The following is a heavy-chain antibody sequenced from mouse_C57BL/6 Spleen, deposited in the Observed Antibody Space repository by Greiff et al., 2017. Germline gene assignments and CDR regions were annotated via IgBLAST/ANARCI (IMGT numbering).Heavy chain of an antibody. CDR2: IYPGDGDT. CDR1: GYAFSSYW. V-gene: IGHV1-80*01. D-gene: IGHD1-1*01. CDR3: ARGVAPSYYFDY. Sequence: VMLVESGAELVKPGASVKISCKASGYAFSSYWMNWVKQRPGKGLEWIGQIYPGDGDTNYHGKFKGKATMTADKSSSTAYMQLSSLTSEDSAVYFCARGVAPSYYFDYWGQGTTLTVSS. J-gene: IGHJ2*01.